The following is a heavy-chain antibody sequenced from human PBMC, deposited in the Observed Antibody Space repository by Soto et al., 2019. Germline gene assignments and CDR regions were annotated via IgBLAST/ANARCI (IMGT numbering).Heavy chain of an antibody. CDR1: GGSVSSGSCC. Sequence: SETLSLTSSVSGGSVSSGSCCWTWIRQPPGKRLDWIGNIYHSGSTNYNPSLKSRVKISIDTSKNQFSLKLSSVTAADTAVYYCARGPHADYADYWGQGTLVTVSS. D-gene: IGHD4-17*01. V-gene: IGHV4-61*01. CDR3: ARGPHADYADY. CDR2: IYHSGST. J-gene: IGHJ4*02.